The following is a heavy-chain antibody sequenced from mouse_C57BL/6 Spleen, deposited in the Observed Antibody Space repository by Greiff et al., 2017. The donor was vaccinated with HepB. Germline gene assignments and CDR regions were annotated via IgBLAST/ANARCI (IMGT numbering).Heavy chain of an antibody. CDR3: ARQGPAGDYYAMDY. V-gene: IGHV1-64*01. CDR2: IHPNSGST. Sequence: QVQLQQPGAELVKPGASVKLSCKASGYTFTSYWMHWVKKRPGQGIEWIGMIHPNSGSTNYNEKFKSKATLTVDKSSSTAYMQLSSLTSEDSAVYYCARQGPAGDYYAMDYWGQGTSVTVSS. CDR1: GYTFTSYW. J-gene: IGHJ4*01. D-gene: IGHD3-3*01.